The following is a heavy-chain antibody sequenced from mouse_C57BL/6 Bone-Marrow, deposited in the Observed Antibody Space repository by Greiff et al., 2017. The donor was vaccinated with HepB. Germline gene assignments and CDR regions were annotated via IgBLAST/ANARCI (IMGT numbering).Heavy chain of an antibody. CDR3: ARGYGNCVDDFDY. D-gene: IGHD2-10*02. V-gene: IGHV1-55*01. CDR1: GYTFTSYW. Sequence: QVQLQQPGAELVKPGASVKMSCKASGYTFTSYWITWVKQRPGQGLEWIGDIYPGSGSTNYNEKFKSKATLTVDTSSSTAYMQLSSLTSEDSAVYDCARGYGNCVDDFDYWGQGTALTVSS. J-gene: IGHJ2*01. CDR2: IYPGSGST.